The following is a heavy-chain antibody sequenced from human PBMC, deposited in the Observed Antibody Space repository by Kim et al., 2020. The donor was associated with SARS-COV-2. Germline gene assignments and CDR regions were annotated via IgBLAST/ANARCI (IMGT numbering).Heavy chain of an antibody. CDR2: IYYSGST. J-gene: IGHJ5*02. CDR3: ARHLPQPTYYYGSGPNWFDP. CDR1: GGSISSSSYY. V-gene: IGHV4-39*01. D-gene: IGHD3-10*01. Sequence: SETLSLTCTVSGGSISSSSYYWGWIRQPPGKGLEWIGSIYYSGSTYYNPSLKSRVTISVDTSKNQFSLKLSSVTAADTAVYYCARHLPQPTYYYGSGPNWFDPWGQGTLVTVSS.